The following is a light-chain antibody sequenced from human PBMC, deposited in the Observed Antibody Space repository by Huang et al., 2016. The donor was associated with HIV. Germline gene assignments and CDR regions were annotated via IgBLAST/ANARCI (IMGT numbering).Light chain of an antibody. Sequence: EIVMTQSPATLSVSPGERATLSCRASQSVSSNLAWYQQKPGQAPRLIIYGASTRATGIPARFSGSGSGTEFTLTISSLQSEDFAVNYCQQYNNWPRTFGQGTKVEIK. CDR3: QQYNNWPRT. V-gene: IGKV3-15*01. CDR1: QSVSSN. CDR2: GAS. J-gene: IGKJ1*01.